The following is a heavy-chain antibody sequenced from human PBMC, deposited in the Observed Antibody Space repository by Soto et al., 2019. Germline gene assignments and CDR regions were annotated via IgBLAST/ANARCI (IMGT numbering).Heavy chain of an antibody. Sequence: SETLSLTCTVSDGSISNFYWSWIRQPPGKGLEWIGYISSSGNTNYNPSLKSRVSISVDTSKNQFSLNLASVTAADTAVYYCARAPMVLTRSYFDSWGQGTPVTVSS. CDR1: DGSISNFY. CDR3: ARAPMVLTRSYFDS. V-gene: IGHV4-59*01. D-gene: IGHD3-22*01. J-gene: IGHJ4*02. CDR2: ISSSGNT.